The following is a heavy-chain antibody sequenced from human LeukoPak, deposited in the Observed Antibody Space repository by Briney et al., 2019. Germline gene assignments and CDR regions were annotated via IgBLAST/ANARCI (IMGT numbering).Heavy chain of an antibody. D-gene: IGHD4-23*01. CDR3: ARDGGNPNWYFDL. CDR1: GGSISSYY. V-gene: IGHV4-59*01. CDR2: IYYSGST. Sequence: SETLSLTCTVSGGSISSYYWSWIRQPPGKGLEWIGYIYYSGSTNYNPSLKSRVTISVDTSKNQFSLKLSSVTAADTAVYYCARDGGNPNWYFDLWGQGTLVTVSS. J-gene: IGHJ2*01.